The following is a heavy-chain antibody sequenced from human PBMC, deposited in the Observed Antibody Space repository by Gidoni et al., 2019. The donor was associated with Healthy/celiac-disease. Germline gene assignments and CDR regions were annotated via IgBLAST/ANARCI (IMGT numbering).Heavy chain of an antibody. CDR3: ARDLGYYDSSGYYSLAY. V-gene: IGHV3-30-3*01. Sequence: QVQLVESGGGVVQPGRSLRLSCAASGFTFSSYAMHWVRQAPGKGLEWVAVISYDGSNKYYADSVKGRFTISRDNSKNTLYLQMNSLRAEDTAVYYCARDLGYYDSSGYYSLAYWGQGTLVTVSS. CDR1: GFTFSSYA. D-gene: IGHD3-22*01. J-gene: IGHJ4*02. CDR2: ISYDGSNK.